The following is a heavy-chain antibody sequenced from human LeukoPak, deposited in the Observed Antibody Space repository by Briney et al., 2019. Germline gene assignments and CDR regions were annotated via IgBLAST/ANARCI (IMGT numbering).Heavy chain of an antibody. V-gene: IGHV4-59*12. CDR1: GGSISSYY. CDR3: ARGNLWDYRRYYYYMDV. J-gene: IGHJ6*03. Sequence: SETLSLTCTVSGGSISSYYWSWIRQPPGKGLEWIGYIYYSGSTNYNPSLKSRVTISVDTSKNQFSLRLNSVTAADTAVYYCARGNLWDYRRYYYYMDVWGKGTTVTVSS. CDR2: IYYSGST. D-gene: IGHD4-11*01.